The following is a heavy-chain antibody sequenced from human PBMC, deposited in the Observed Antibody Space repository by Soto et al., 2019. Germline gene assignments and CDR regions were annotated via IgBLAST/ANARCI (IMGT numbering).Heavy chain of an antibody. Sequence: GGSLRLPCAASGFTFSVSAMHWVRHASAKGLEWVGRIRSKANRYATSYAATGKGRYTISTDDSKNTAYLQMNSLKTEDTAVYYCTREEIYSTVYRDSDYWGQGTRVTASS. J-gene: IGHJ4*02. CDR3: TREEIYSTVYRDSDY. CDR1: GFTFSVSA. D-gene: IGHD2-2*02. CDR2: IRSKANRYAT. V-gene: IGHV3-73*01.